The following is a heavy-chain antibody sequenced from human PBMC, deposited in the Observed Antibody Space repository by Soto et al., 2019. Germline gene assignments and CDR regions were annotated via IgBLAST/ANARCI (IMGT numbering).Heavy chain of an antibody. CDR2: ISGSGDRT. CDR1: GITISNYP. D-gene: IGHD3-22*01. Sequence: EVQLLESGGGLVKPGGSLRLSCAASGITISNYPMSWVRQAPGKGLDWVSGISGSGDRTYYADSAKGRFSISKDTSKNSLTLKLDSLGVEDTAVNFCVKDDGGYPSTAPHWGQGTLVTVSS. J-gene: IGHJ4*02. V-gene: IGHV3-23*01. CDR3: VKDDGGYPSTAPH.